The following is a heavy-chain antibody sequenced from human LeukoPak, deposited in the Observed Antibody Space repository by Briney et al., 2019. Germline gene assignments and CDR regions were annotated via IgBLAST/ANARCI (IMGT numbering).Heavy chain of an antibody. CDR1: GGTFSSDA. CDR2: IIPIFGTA. J-gene: IGHJ4*02. CDR3: AGLYDSSGYYYAGGGFDY. Sequence: SVKVSCKXPGGTFSSDAISWVRQAPGQGLEWMGRIIPIFGTANYSQKFQGRVTITTDVSTSTAYMELSSLRSEDTAVYYCAGLYDSSGYYYAGGGFDYWGQGTLVTVSS. V-gene: IGHV1-69*05. D-gene: IGHD3-22*01.